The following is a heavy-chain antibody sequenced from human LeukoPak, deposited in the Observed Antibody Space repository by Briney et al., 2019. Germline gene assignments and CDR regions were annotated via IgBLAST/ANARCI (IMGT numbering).Heavy chain of an antibody. CDR1: GFTFSSYW. J-gene: IGHJ3*02. Sequence: GGSLRLSCAASGFTFSSYWMHWVRHAPGKGLVWVSRINSDGSGTTYADSAKGRLTISRDNAKNTLFLQMNSLRAEDTAVYYCARGYSSSWSNAFDIWGQGTMVTVSS. D-gene: IGHD6-13*01. CDR2: INSDGSGT. V-gene: IGHV3-74*01. CDR3: ARGYSSSWSNAFDI.